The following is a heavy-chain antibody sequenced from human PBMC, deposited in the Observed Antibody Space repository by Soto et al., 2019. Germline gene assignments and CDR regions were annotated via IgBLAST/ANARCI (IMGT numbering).Heavy chain of an antibody. J-gene: IGHJ6*02. D-gene: IGHD2-21*02. Sequence: SSLKVSCKASGGTFSSYAISWVRQAPGQGLEWMGGIIPIFGTANYAQKFQGRVTITADESTSTAYMELSSLRSEDTAVYYCARDMLNCGGDCYSPYYYYYGMDVWGQGTTVTVSS. CDR1: GGTFSSYA. CDR3: ARDMLNCGGDCYSPYYYYYGMDV. CDR2: IIPIFGTA. V-gene: IGHV1-69*13.